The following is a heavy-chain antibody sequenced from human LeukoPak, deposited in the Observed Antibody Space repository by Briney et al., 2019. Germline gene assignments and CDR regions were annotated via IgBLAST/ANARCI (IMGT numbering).Heavy chain of an antibody. CDR1: GYTFTNYG. CDR3: ATEGGGRPTDYGDHVF. V-gene: IGHV1-18*01. CDR2: ISPYNGNT. J-gene: IGHJ4*02. D-gene: IGHD4-17*01. Sequence: ASVKVSCKASGYTFTNYGSTWGRQAPGQGLEWMGWISPYNGNTNYAQKVQGRVTMTTDTSTSTAYMELRSLRSDDTAVYYCATEGGGRPTDYGDHVFWGQGTLVTVSS.